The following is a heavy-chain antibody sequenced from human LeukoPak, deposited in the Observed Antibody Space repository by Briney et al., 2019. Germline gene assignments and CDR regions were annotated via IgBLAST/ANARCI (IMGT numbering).Heavy chain of an antibody. CDR2: IWYNGSNK. CDR1: GFXFSSFA. CDR3: SRGGYGDYNNWFDP. J-gene: IGHJ5*02. D-gene: IGHD4-17*01. Sequence: GRSLRLSCAASGFXFSSFAIHWVRQAPGKGQEWVADIWYNGSNKYYAESVKGRFTISRDNSRNTLYLQMNSLRAEDTAVYYCSRGGYGDYNNWFDPWGQGTLVIVSS. V-gene: IGHV3-33*01.